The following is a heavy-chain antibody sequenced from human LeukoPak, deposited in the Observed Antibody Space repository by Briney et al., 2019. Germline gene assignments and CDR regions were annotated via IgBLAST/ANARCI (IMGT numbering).Heavy chain of an antibody. D-gene: IGHD6-19*01. V-gene: IGHV1-18*01. CDR1: GYTFTSYG. CDR2: ISAYNGNT. CDR3: ARVPTGIAVAGSWFDP. J-gene: IGHJ5*02. Sequence: ASVKVSCKAPGYTFTSYGISWVRQAPGQGLEWMGWISAYNGNTNYAQKLQGRVTMTTDTSTSTAYMELRSLRSDDTAVYYCARVPTGIAVAGSWFDPWGQGTLVTVSS.